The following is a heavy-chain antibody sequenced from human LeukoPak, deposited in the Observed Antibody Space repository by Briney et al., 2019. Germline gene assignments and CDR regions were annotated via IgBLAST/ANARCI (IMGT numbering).Heavy chain of an antibody. D-gene: IGHD3-10*01. CDR1: GLILTRYT. J-gene: IGHJ6*04. V-gene: IGHV3-21*06. CDR3: ARGGSGSFHV. CDR2: ISSQGSYI. Sequence: GGSLRLSCAPSGLILTRYTMNWVRQAAGKGLEWVSSISSQGSYIYYEDSLKGRFTVSRDNAQNLLYLQMDSLTAQDTAVYYCARGGSGSFHVWGKGTTVIVSS.